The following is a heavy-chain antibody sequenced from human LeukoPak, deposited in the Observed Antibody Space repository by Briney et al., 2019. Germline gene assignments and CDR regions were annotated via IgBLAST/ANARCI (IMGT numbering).Heavy chain of an antibody. J-gene: IGHJ4*02. CDR1: GFTFSSYA. D-gene: IGHD3-9*01. V-gene: IGHV3-23*01. CDR2: ISGSGGST. CDR3: AKDAEYYDILTGYYGS. Sequence: GGSLRLSCAASGFTFSSYAMSWVRQAPGKGLEWVSAISGSGGSTYYADSVKGRFTISRDNSKNTLYLQMNSLRAEDTAVYYCAKDAEYYDILTGYYGSWGQGTLVTVSS.